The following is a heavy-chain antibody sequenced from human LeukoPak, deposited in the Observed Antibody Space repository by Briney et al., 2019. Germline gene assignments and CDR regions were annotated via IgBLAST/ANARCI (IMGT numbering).Heavy chain of an antibody. V-gene: IGHV3-23*01. CDR2: ISGSVGST. D-gene: IGHD3-9*01. Sequence: GGSLRLSCAASGFTVSSYSMSWVRQAPGKWLEWVSSISGSVGSTLYADSVKGRFTISRDNSKINLYLQMNSLRAEDTAVYYCAKSSLYYDIFTGFIHDAFDIWGQGTMVTVSS. CDR1: GFTVSSYS. CDR3: AKSSLYYDIFTGFIHDAFDI. J-gene: IGHJ3*02.